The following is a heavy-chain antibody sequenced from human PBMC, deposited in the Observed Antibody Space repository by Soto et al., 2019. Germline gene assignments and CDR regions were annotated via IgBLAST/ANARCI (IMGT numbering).Heavy chain of an antibody. D-gene: IGHD1-1*01. Sequence: GGSLRLSCAASGFTFRSYGMNWVRQAPGKGLVWVSYINSNRSSTCYADSVKGRFTISRDNAKNSLYLQMNSLRAEDTSVYYCARETFGTTGTTSAFDIWGQGTMVTVSS. CDR3: ARETFGTTGTTSAFDI. J-gene: IGHJ3*02. V-gene: IGHV3-21*01. CDR1: GFTFRSYG. CDR2: INSNRSST.